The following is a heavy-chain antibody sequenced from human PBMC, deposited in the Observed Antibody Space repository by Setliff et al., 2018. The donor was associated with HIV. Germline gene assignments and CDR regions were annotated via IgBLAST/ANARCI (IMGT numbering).Heavy chain of an antibody. CDR3: ARDLNWQQV. Sequence: GSLRLSCVASGFTFSTVAMTWVRQAPGEGLEWVSGIGGGGDTKDYADSVKGRFAVSRDNSKNMMYLQMDSLRTDDTAMYYCARDLNWQQVWGQGTLVTVSS. CDR2: IGGGGDTK. J-gene: IGHJ4*02. CDR1: GFTFSTVA. D-gene: IGHD1-1*01. V-gene: IGHV3-23*01.